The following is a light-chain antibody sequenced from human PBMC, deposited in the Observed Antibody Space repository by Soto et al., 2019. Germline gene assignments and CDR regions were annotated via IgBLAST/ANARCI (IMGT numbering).Light chain of an antibody. CDR1: HYIKNY. CDR3: QQYDTLPLT. CDR2: DAS. Sequence: IQMTHSPSSLSASLGDIVTITFQASHYIKNYLNWYQQKSGKAPKLLIYDASDLETWVPSRFSGSGSGTDFTFTINSLQPEDIATYYCQQYDTLPLTFGGGTKVDI. V-gene: IGKV1-33*01. J-gene: IGKJ4*01.